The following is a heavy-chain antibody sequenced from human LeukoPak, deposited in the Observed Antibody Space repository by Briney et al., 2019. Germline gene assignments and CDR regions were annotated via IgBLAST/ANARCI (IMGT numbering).Heavy chain of an antibody. D-gene: IGHD6-19*01. CDR3: SRILSDTSGWSHFDY. J-gene: IGHJ4*01. CDR2: IYRGGAT. CDR1: GFTVSTNY. V-gene: IGHV3-66*01. Sequence: GGSLRLSCAASGFTVSTNYMAWVRQAAGKGLDWVAFIYRGGATYYTDAVKGRFTIYRDHSKNPHNLQMNSQRAEDTAVYYCSRILSDTSGWSHFDYWGHGALVT.